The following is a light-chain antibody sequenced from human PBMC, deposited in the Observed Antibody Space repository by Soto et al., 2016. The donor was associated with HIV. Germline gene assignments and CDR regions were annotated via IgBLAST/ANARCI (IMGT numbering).Light chain of an antibody. CDR3: QLWASEVV. Sequence: SYVLTQPPSVSVAPGKTASISCGGNNIGGKIVHWYQHKPGQAPVLVVYDNNDRPSGIPERFSGSNSANTATLAISRVEAGDEADYYCQLWASEVVFGGGTKLTVL. CDR2: DNN. V-gene: IGLV3-21*03. J-gene: IGLJ2*01. CDR1: NIGGKI.